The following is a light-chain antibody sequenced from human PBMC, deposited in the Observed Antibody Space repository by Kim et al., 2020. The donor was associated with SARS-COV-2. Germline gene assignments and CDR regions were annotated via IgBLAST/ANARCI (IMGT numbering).Light chain of an antibody. V-gene: IGLV2-14*01. CDR1: SSHIDDYNY. CDR3: SSYTSSSGLMV. Sequence: QSITIPCTGTSSHIDDYNYVSWYQQHPGNAPKLMIYELTTRPSGVSFRFSGSKSGNTASLTISGLQAQDEADYYCSSYTSSSGLMVFGGGTQLTVL. CDR2: ELT. J-gene: IGLJ3*02.